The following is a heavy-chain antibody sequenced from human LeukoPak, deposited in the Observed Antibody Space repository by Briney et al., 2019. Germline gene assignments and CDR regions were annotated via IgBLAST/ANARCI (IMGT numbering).Heavy chain of an antibody. CDR2: ISSSSSYI. V-gene: IGHV3-21*01. Sequence: PGGSLRLSCAASGFTFSSYSMNWVRQAPGKGLEWVSSISSSSSYIYYADSVKGRFTISRGNAKNSLYLQMNSLRAEDTAVYYCARVGDGMGATTEPIDYWGQGTLVTVSS. CDR1: GFTFSSYS. CDR3: ARVGDGMGATTEPIDY. D-gene: IGHD1-26*01. J-gene: IGHJ4*02.